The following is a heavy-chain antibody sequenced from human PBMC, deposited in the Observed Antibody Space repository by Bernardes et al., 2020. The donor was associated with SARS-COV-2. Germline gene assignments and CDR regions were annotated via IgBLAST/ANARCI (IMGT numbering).Heavy chain of an antibody. CDR1: GFSVSSSH. J-gene: IGHJ5*02. D-gene: IGHD3-16*01. Sequence: GGSLRLSCSASGFSVSSSHMSWVRQAPGKGLEWVSTVYSGGSTSYADSVKGIFTISRDNSKNTLYLQMNSLRVEDTARYFCARGDGVFRWFDPWGLGTVVTVSS. CDR3: ARGDGVFRWFDP. V-gene: IGHV3-66*01. CDR2: VYSGGST.